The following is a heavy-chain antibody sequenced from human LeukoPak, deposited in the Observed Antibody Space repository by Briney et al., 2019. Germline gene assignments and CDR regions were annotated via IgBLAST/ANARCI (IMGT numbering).Heavy chain of an antibody. Sequence: PSETLSLTCTVSGGSISSYYWSWIRQPPGKGLEWIGYIYYSGSTNYNPSLKSRVTISVDTSKNQFSLKLSSVTAADTAVYYCARVLRGIAAAGTRWFDPWGQGTLVTVSS. CDR3: ARVLRGIAAAGTRWFDP. D-gene: IGHD6-13*01. CDR2: IYYSGST. V-gene: IGHV4-59*01. CDR1: GGSISSYY. J-gene: IGHJ5*02.